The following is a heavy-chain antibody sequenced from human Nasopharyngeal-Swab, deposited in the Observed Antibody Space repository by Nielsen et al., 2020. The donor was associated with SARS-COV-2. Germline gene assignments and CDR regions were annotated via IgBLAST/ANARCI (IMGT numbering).Heavy chain of an antibody. V-gene: IGHV3-21*01. D-gene: IGHD6-19*01. Sequence: GESLKISCAASGFTFSSYSMNWVRQAPGKGLEWVPSISSSSSYIYYADSVKGRFTISRDNAKNSLYLQMNSLRAEDTAVYYCARDGAYSSGWRDYWGQGTLVTVSS. CDR2: ISSSSSYI. J-gene: IGHJ4*02. CDR1: GFTFSSYS. CDR3: ARDGAYSSGWRDY.